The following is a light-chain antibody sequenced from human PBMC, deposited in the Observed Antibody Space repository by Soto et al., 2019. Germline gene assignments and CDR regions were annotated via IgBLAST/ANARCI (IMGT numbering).Light chain of an antibody. V-gene: IGKV1-5*03. Sequence: DIPMTQSPSTLSGSLGDRVTIACRASQTVSSWLAWYQQKPGKAPRLLIYEASTLKSGIPARFSGSGSGTEFTLTISSLQSDDFAAYYCQQYNSYSEAFGQGTKVDIK. CDR2: EAS. J-gene: IGKJ1*01. CDR1: QTVSSW. CDR3: QQYNSYSEA.